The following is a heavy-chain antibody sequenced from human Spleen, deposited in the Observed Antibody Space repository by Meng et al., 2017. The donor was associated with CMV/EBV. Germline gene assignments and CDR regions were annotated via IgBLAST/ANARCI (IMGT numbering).Heavy chain of an antibody. J-gene: IGHJ4*02. CDR3: AKALTGRINTALDY. CDR2: IRYDGSNK. Sequence: GESLKISCAASGFTFSSYGMHWVRQAPGKGLEWVAFIRYDGSNKYYADSVKGRFTISRDSAKNSLYLQMNSLRAEDTAFYYCAKALTGRINTALDYWGQGTLVTVSS. V-gene: IGHV3-30*02. CDR1: GFTFSSYG. D-gene: IGHD3-9*01.